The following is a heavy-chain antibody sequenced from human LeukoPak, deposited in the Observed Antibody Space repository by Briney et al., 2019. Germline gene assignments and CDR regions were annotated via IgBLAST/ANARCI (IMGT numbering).Heavy chain of an antibody. CDR3: VRDDDRPDNGLDY. Sequence: GGSLRLSCAASGFTFSSYWMSWVRQAPGKGLEWVAVIWVGDSDLYYADSVKGRFTIARDNSKNTLYLQMNSLRAEDTAVYYCVRDDDRPDNGLDYWGQGTLVTVSS. CDR1: GFTFSSYW. V-gene: IGHV3-33*08. CDR2: IWVGDSDL. D-gene: IGHD3-22*01. J-gene: IGHJ4*02.